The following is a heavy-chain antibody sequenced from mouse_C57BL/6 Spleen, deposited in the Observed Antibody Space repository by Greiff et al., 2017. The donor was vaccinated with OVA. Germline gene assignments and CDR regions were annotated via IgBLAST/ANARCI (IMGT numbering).Heavy chain of an antibody. D-gene: IGHD2-4*01. V-gene: IGHV14-3*01. Sequence: VHVKQSVAELVRPGASVKLSCTASGFNIKNTYMHWVKQRPEQGLEWIGRIDPANGNTKYAPKFQGKATITADTSSNTAYLQLSSLTSEDTAIYYCARPSYDYGAWFAYWGQGTLVTVSA. CDR2: IDPANGNT. CDR1: GFNIKNTY. J-gene: IGHJ3*01. CDR3: ARPSYDYGAWFAY.